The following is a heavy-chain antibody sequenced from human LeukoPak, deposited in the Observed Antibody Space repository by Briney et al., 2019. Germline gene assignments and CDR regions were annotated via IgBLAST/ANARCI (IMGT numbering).Heavy chain of an antibody. CDR1: GFSFSSYA. J-gene: IGHJ4*02. D-gene: IGHD6-19*01. CDR3: VKGRSGWYSDFDY. Sequence: GGSLRLSCAASGFSFSSYAMSWVRQAPGKGLEWVSAISASGGSTYYADSVKGRFTISRDNSKNTLYLQMNSLRADDTALYYCVKGRSGWYSDFDYWGQGTLVTVSS. CDR2: ISASGGST. V-gene: IGHV3-23*01.